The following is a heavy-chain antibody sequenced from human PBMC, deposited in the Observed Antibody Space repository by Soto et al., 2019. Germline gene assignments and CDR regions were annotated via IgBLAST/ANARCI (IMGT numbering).Heavy chain of an antibody. Sequence: EVQLLESGGGLVQPGGSLRLSCAASGFTFSSYAMSWVRQAPGKGLEWVSAISGSGGSTYYADSVKGRFTISRDNSKNTLDLEKNSLRADDTAVYYCAKEGSGSHPPIDYRGQGTLVTVSS. D-gene: IGHD1-26*01. CDR3: AKEGSGSHPPIDY. V-gene: IGHV3-23*01. CDR2: ISGSGGST. CDR1: GFTFSSYA. J-gene: IGHJ4*02.